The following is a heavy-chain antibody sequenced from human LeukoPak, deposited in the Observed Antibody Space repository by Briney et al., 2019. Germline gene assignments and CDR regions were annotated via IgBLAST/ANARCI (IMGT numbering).Heavy chain of an antibody. J-gene: IGHJ4*02. CDR3: ARLRIAVTGTGLIDY. CDR2: MFYSGST. Sequence: SETLSLTCTASGGSLSSGSYYWGWIRQPPGKGPEWIGNMFYSGSTYYNPSLKSRVTISVDTSKNQFSLKLSSVTAADTAVYYCARLRIAVTGTGLIDYWGQGTLVTVSA. CDR1: GGSLSSGSYY. V-gene: IGHV4-39*01. D-gene: IGHD6-19*01.